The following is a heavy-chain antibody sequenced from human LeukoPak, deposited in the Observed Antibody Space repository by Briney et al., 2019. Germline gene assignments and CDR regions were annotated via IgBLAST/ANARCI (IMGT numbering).Heavy chain of an antibody. J-gene: IGHJ5*02. CDR2: ISSSSSYI. D-gene: IGHD3-10*01. CDR3: ASGSLWFGELLWFDP. V-gene: IGHV3-21*01. Sequence: GRTLRLSCAASGFTFSSYSMNWVRQAAGKGLEWVSSISSSSSYIYYADSVKGRFTISRDNANNSLYLHMNSLRAEDTAVYYCASGSLWFGELLWFDPWGQGTLVTVSS. CDR1: GFTFSSYS.